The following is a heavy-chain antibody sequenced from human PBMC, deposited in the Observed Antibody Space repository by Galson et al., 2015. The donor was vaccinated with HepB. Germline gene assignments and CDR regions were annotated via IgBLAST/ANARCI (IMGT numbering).Heavy chain of an antibody. CDR1: GFTFSSYA. CDR2: ISYDGRNK. J-gene: IGHJ1*01. Sequence: LRLSCAASGFTFSSYAMHWVRRAPGKGLEWVALISYDGRNKYYVDSVKGRFSISRDNSKNTLYLQMNSLRAEDTAVYYCARDKLATVAGTGYFQHWGQGTLVTVSS. CDR3: ARDKLATVAGTGYFQH. D-gene: IGHD6-19*01. V-gene: IGHV3-30*04.